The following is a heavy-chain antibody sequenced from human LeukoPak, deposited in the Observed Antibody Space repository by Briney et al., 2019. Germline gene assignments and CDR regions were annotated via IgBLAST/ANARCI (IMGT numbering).Heavy chain of an antibody. V-gene: IGHV3-23*01. J-gene: IGHJ3*02. CDR1: RFTFNSYA. CDR2: ISGSGGST. D-gene: IGHD3-22*01. CDR3: AKDRGYDSSGYLGFNAFDI. Sequence: GGSLRLSCAASRFTFNSYAMSWVRQAPGKGLEWVSAISGSGGSTYYADSVKGRFTISRDNSKNTLYLQMNSLRAEDTAVYYCAKDRGYDSSGYLGFNAFDIWGQGTMVTVSS.